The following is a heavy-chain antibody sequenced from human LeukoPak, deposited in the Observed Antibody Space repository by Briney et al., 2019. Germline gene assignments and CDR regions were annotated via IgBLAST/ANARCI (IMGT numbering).Heavy chain of an antibody. CDR1: GGSNSNY. V-gene: IGHV4-4*07. J-gene: IGHJ2*01. D-gene: IGHD6-13*01. CDR3: ARVSSSWYQDWYFDL. CDR2: IDTSGNT. Sequence: PSETLSLTCTVSGGSNSNYWSWIRQPAGKGLEWIGRIDTSGNTNYKPSLKSRVTMSVDTSKNQFSLKLSSVTAADTAVYHCARVSSSWYQDWYFDLWGRGTLVTVSS.